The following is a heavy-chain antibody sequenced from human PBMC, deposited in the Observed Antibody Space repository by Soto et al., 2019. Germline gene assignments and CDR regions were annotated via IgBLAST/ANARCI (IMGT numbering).Heavy chain of an antibody. CDR3: AHRGYSSSSTYFDY. D-gene: IGHD6-6*01. J-gene: IGHJ4*02. Sequence: QITLKESGPTLVKPTQTLTLTCTFSGFSLSTSGVGVGWIRQPPGKALEWLALIYWDDDKRYSPSLKSRLTIAKDTSKNRVVLTMTNIDPVDTATYYCAHRGYSSSSTYFDYWGQGTLVTVSS. CDR1: GFSLSTSGVG. CDR2: IYWDDDK. V-gene: IGHV2-5*02.